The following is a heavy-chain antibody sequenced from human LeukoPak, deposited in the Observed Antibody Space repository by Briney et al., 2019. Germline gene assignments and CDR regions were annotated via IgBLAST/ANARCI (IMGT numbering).Heavy chain of an antibody. CDR3: ARGIGFRQDYYGSGSYYFRFDP. D-gene: IGHD3-10*01. V-gene: IGHV4-34*01. Sequence: SETLSLTCAVYGGSFSGYYWSWIRQPPGKGLEWIGEINHSGSTNYNPSLKSRVTISVDTSKNQFSLKLSSVTAADTAVYYCARGIGFRQDYYGSGSYYFRFDPWGQGTLATVSS. CDR2: INHSGST. CDR1: GGSFSGYY. J-gene: IGHJ5*02.